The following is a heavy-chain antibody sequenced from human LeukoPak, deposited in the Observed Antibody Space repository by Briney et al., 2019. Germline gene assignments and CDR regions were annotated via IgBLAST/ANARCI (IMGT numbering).Heavy chain of an antibody. D-gene: IGHD6-13*01. V-gene: IGHV3-13*01. CDR1: GFTFSSYD. CDR3: ARAGRAAAGKAKGTYYYYYYYMDV. Sequence: PGGSLRLSCAASGFTFSSYDMHWVRQATGKGLEWVSPIGTAGGTYYPGYVKGRFTISRENAKNSLYLQMNSLRAGDTAVYYCARAGRAAAGKAKGTYYYYYYYMDVWGQGTLVTVSS. J-gene: IGHJ6*03. CDR2: IGTAGGT.